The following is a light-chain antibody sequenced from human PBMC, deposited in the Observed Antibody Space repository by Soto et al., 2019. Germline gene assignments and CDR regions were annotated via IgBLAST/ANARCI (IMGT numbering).Light chain of an antibody. CDR3: LLYQSGPYV. CDR1: TGAVTSDFH. J-gene: IGLJ1*01. V-gene: IGLV7-43*01. CDR2: STS. Sequence: QTVVTQEPSLTVSPGGTVTLTCGSSTGAVTSDFHPNWFQQKPGQAPRALIYSTSNKPSWTPARFSGSLLGGKAALTVSGVQPEDEAEYYCLLYQSGPYVFGTGTKLTVL.